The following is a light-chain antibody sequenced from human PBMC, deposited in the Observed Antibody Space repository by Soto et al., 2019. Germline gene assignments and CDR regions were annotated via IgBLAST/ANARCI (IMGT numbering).Light chain of an antibody. J-gene: IGKJ3*01. CDR2: DAS. CDR1: QSISSW. V-gene: IGKV1-5*01. Sequence: DIQMTQSPSTLSASVGDRVTITCRASQSISSWLTWYQQKPGKAPELLIYDASSLESGVPSRFSGSGSGTEFTLTISSLQPDDSATYYCQQYNSYLLTFGPGTKVDIK. CDR3: QQYNSYLLT.